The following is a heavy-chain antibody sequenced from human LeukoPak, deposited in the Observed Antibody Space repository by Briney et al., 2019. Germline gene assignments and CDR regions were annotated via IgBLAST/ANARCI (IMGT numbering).Heavy chain of an antibody. CDR3: VRNGYCDNTSCYAWFDP. CDR1: GFTLTDYY. Sequence: SVKVSCKASGFTLTDYYIHWMRQAPRQVLEWVGWIIPHSGGTNYAQNFQGRVTLTTDTSISTAYMELSSLRSDDTAAYYCVRNGYCDNTSCYAWFDPWGQGTLVTVSS. J-gene: IGHJ5*02. V-gene: IGHV1-2*02. D-gene: IGHD2-2*03. CDR2: IIPHSGGT.